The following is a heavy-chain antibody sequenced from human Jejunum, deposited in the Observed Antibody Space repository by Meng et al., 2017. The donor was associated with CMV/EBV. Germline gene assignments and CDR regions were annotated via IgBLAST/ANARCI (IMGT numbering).Heavy chain of an antibody. V-gene: IGHV4-39*07. CDR3: ARTQWHVGYFDN. J-gene: IGHJ4*02. D-gene: IGHD6-19*01. CDR1: LGSISSGSYY. CDR2: IHYTGST. Sequence: SLGSISSGSYYWGWLRQPPGKGLEWIGSIHYTGSTNYNPSLKTRVSISEDTSKNEFSLTLTSVTAADTAVYYCARTQWHVGYFDNWGQGTRVTVSS.